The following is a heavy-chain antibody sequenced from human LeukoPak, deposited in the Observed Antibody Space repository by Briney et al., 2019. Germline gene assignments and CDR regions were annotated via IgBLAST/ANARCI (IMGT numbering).Heavy chain of an antibody. Sequence: GGSLRLSCAASGFTFSSYAMSWVRQAQGKGLEWVSAISGSGGSTYYADSVKGRFTISRDNSKNTLYLQMNSLRAEDTAVYYCAKDRYLGMIVVVTDYWGQGTLVTVSS. J-gene: IGHJ4*02. CDR3: AKDRYLGMIVVVTDY. V-gene: IGHV3-23*01. CDR1: GFTFSSYA. CDR2: ISGSGGST. D-gene: IGHD3-22*01.